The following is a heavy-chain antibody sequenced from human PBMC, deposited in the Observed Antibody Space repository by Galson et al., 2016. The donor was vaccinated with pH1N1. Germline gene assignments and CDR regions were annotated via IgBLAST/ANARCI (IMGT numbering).Heavy chain of an antibody. CDR2: ISAASTRT. D-gene: IGHD1/OR15-1a*01. V-gene: IGHV3-23*01. CDR3: AKGGRVGTEGYYYALDV. Sequence: SLRLSCAASGFIFSSYAMTWVRQAPGKGPEWVSAISAASTRTYYPDSVKGRFFISRDNSKNTLYLQMNSLRAEDTAEYYCAKGGRVGTEGYYYALDVWGQGTTVIVSS. J-gene: IGHJ6*02. CDR1: GFIFSSYA.